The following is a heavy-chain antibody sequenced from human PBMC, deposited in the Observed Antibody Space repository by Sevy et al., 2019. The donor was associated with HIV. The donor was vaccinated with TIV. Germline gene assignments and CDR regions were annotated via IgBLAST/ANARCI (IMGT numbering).Heavy chain of an antibody. Sequence: SETLSLTCTVSGGSISSSSYYWGWLRQPPGKGLEGIGGIYYSGSTYYNPSLKSQVTISVDTSKNQCSLKLRSVTAADTAVYDCASNKAAAGTDRFDYWGQGTLVTVSS. V-gene: IGHV4-39*01. CDR1: GGSISSSSYY. CDR3: ASNKAAAGTDRFDY. J-gene: IGHJ4*02. D-gene: IGHD6-13*01. CDR2: IYYSGST.